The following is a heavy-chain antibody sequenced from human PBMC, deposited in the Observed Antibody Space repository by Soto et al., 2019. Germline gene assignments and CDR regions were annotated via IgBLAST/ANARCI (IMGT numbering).Heavy chain of an antibody. Sequence: ESGGGLVKPGGSLRLSCAASGFTFSSYSMNWVRQAPGKGLEWVSSISSSSSYIYYADSVKGRFTMSRDNAKNSLYLQMNSLRAKDTAVYYCARDTEQLVDYWGQGTLVTVSS. V-gene: IGHV3-21*01. J-gene: IGHJ4*02. D-gene: IGHD6-13*01. CDR3: ARDTEQLVDY. CDR1: GFTFSSYS. CDR2: ISSSSSYI.